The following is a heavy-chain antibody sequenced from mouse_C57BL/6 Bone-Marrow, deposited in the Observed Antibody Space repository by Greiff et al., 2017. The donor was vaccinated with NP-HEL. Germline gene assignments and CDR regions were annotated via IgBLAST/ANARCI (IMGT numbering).Heavy chain of an antibody. Sequence: QVQLQQPGAELVKPGASVKVSCKASGYTFTSYWMHWVKQRPGQGLEWIGRIHPSDSDTNYNQKFTGTATLSVFTSSSTAYIQISSLTSEDSAVYYCAIGTTVVEPFFDYWGKGTTLTVSS. V-gene: IGHV1-74*01. CDR1: GYTFTSYW. D-gene: IGHD1-1*01. J-gene: IGHJ2*01. CDR3: AIGTTVVEPFFDY. CDR2: IHPSDSDT.